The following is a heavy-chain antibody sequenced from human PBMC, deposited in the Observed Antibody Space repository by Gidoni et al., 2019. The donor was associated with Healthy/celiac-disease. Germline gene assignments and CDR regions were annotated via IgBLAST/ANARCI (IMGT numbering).Heavy chain of an antibody. J-gene: IGHJ6*02. CDR1: GFTFSSYA. V-gene: IGHV3-30-3*01. D-gene: IGHD6-13*01. CDR3: ARDAVIAAAGTYYYYGMDV. CDR2: ISYDGSNK. Sequence: QVQLVESGGGVVQPGRSLRPSCAASGFTFSSYAMHWVRQAPGKGLEWVAVISYDGSNKYYADSVKGRFTISRDNSKNTLYLQMNSLRAEDTAVYYCARDAVIAAAGTYYYYGMDVWGQGTTVTVSS.